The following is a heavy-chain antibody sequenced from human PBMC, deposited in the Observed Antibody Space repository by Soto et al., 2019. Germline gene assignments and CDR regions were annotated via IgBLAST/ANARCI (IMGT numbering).Heavy chain of an antibody. Sequence: QVQLVQSGAEVKKPGASVKVSCKASGYTFTSYGISWVRQAPGQGLEWMGWISAYNGNTNYAQKLQGRVTITADESTSTAYMELSSLRSEDTAVYYCARDPACGFGSGGSCYYYGMDVWGQGTTVTVSS. J-gene: IGHJ6*02. CDR2: ISAYNGNT. CDR1: GYTFTSYG. CDR3: ARDPACGFGSGGSCYYYGMDV. V-gene: IGHV1-18*01. D-gene: IGHD2-15*01.